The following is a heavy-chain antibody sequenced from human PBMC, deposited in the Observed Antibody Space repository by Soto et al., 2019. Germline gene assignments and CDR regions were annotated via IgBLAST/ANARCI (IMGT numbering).Heavy chain of an antibody. D-gene: IGHD6-6*01. CDR1: GFTFSSYW. J-gene: IGHJ6*02. V-gene: IGHV3-74*01. CDR3: ATTGRWSSSSIPYYYYGMDV. CDR2: INSDGRST. Sequence: VGSLRLSCAASGFTFSSYWMHWVRQAPGKGLVWVSRINSDGRSTSYADSVKGRFTISRDNAKNTLYLQMNSLRAEDTAVYYCATTGRWSSSSIPYYYYGMDVWGQGTTVTVSS.